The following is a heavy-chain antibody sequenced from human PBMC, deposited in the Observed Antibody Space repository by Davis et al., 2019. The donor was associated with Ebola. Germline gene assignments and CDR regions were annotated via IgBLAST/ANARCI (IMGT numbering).Heavy chain of an antibody. CDR1: GYSISSGYY. CDR3: ARGGRWLSYDY. D-gene: IGHD2-15*01. CDR2: IYHSGST. V-gene: IGHV4-38-2*02. Sequence: SETLSLTCTVSGYSISSGYYWGWIRQPPGKGLEWIGSIYHSGSTYYNPSLKSRVTISVDTSKNQFSLKLSSVTAADTAVYYCARGGRWLSYDYWGQGTLVTVSS. J-gene: IGHJ4*02.